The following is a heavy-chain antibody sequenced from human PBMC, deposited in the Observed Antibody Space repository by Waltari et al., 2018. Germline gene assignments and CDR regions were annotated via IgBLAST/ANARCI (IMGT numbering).Heavy chain of an antibody. V-gene: IGHV3-74*01. D-gene: IGHD1-26*01. J-gene: IGHJ4*02. Sequence: EVQLVESGGGLVQPGGSLRLSCAASGFTFSSFWMHWVRQAPGKGLVWVSRINSDGGSTRYADSVKGRFTISRDNAKNTLYLQMNSLRAEDTAVYYCASARYSGTYYNDYWGQGMLVTVSP. CDR3: ASARYSGTYYNDY. CDR2: INSDGGST. CDR1: GFTFSSFW.